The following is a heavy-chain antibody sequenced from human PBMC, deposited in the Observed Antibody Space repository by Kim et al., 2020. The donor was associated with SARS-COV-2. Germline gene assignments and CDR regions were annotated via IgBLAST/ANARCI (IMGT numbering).Heavy chain of an antibody. V-gene: IGHV4-39*07. CDR3: ARDGFYSSGEGFDY. Sequence: SETLSLTCTVSGGSISSSSYYWGWIRQPPGKGLEWIGSIYYSGSTYYNPSLKSRVTISVDTSKNQFSLKLSSVTAADTAVYYCARDGFYSSGEGFDYWGQGTLVTVSS. CDR1: GGSISSSSYY. D-gene: IGHD6-19*01. CDR2: IYYSGST. J-gene: IGHJ4*02.